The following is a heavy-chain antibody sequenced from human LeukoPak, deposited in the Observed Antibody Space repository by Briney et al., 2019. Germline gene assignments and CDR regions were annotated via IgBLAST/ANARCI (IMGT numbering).Heavy chain of an antibody. J-gene: IGHJ4*02. D-gene: IGHD3-22*01. Sequence: SETLSLTCTVSGGSISSSSYYWGWIRQPPGKGLEWIGSIYYSGSTYYNPSLKSRVTISVDTSKNQFSLKLSSVTAADTAVYYCARQGSGYSLLFDYWGQGTLVTVSS. CDR2: IYYSGST. CDR3: ARQGSGYSLLFDY. CDR1: GGSISSSSYY. V-gene: IGHV4-39*01.